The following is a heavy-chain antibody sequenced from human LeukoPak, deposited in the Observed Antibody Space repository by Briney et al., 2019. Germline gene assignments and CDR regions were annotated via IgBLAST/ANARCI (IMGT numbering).Heavy chain of an antibody. Sequence: ASVKVSCKASGYTFTGYYMHWVRQAPGQGLEWMGWINPNSGGTNYAQKFQGRVTMTRDTSISTAYMELSRLRSDDTAVYYCARGRYNWNRNWFDPWGQGTLVTVPS. V-gene: IGHV1-2*02. CDR3: ARGRYNWNRNWFDP. CDR1: GYTFTGYY. J-gene: IGHJ5*02. D-gene: IGHD1-20*01. CDR2: INPNSGGT.